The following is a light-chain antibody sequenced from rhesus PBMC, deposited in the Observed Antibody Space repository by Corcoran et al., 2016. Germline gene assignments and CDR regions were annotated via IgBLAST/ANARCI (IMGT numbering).Light chain of an antibody. CDR2: GAS. Sequence: QVILTQSPATLSLSPGERATLSCRASQSVSSYLAWYQQKPGQAPRLLIYGASSRATGIPDRFRGSGSGTDFPLTINRLEPEDVGVYHCYQHSSGYSFGQGTKVEIK. V-gene: IGKV3-10*01. CDR1: QSVSSY. J-gene: IGKJ2*01. CDR3: YQHSSGYS.